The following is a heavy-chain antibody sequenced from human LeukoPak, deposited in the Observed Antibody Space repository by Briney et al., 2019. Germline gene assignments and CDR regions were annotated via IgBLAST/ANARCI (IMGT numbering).Heavy chain of an antibody. V-gene: IGHV3-30*18. CDR3: AKALFQYSSSIDY. D-gene: IGHD6-13*01. J-gene: IGHJ4*02. CDR2: ISYDSNNI. CDR1: GFTFSTHI. Sequence: GRSLRLSCAASGFTFSTHIIHWVRQAPGKGLEWVTLISYDSNNIYYADSVKGRFTVSRDNSKNTVFLQMTSLRAGDTAVYYCAKALFQYSSSIDYWGQGTLVTVSS.